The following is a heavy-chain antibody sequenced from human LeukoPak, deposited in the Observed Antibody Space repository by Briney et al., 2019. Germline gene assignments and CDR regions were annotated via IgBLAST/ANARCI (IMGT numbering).Heavy chain of an antibody. V-gene: IGHV1-69*04. D-gene: IGHD6-19*01. CDR3: ARDGRWLVPTWFDP. CDR2: IIPILGIA. Sequence: SVKVSCKASGGTFSSYAISWVRQAPGQGLEWMGRIIPILGIANYAQKFQGRVTITADKSTSTAYMELSSLRSEDTAVYYCARDGRWLVPTWFDPWGQETLVTVSS. J-gene: IGHJ5*02. CDR1: GGTFSSYA.